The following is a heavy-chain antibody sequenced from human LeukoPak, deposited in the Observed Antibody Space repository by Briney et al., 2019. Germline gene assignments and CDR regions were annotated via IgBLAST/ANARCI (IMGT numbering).Heavy chain of an antibody. CDR2: IYYSGST. CDR1: GGSVSSGSYY. J-gene: IGHJ6*02. CDR3: ARAHLWFGELSFPYYYYGMDV. D-gene: IGHD3-10*01. V-gene: IGHV4-61*01. Sequence: PSETLSLTCTVSGGSVSSGSYYWRWIRQPPGKGLEWIGYIYYSGSTNYNPSLKSRVTISVDTSKNQFSLKLSSVTAADTAVYYCARAHLWFGELSFPYYYYGMDVWGQGTTVTVSS.